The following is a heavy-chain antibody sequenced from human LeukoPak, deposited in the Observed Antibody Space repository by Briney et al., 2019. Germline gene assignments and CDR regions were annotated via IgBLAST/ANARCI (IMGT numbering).Heavy chain of an antibody. CDR2: ISGSGGST. D-gene: IGHD5-24*01. CDR3: TRDAHNFNDFDY. J-gene: IGHJ4*02. CDR1: GFTFSSYA. Sequence: PGRSLRLSCAASGFTFSSYAMSWVRQAPGKGLEWVSAISGSGGSTYYADSVKGRFTISRDNSKNTLYLQIDSLRAEDTAIYYCTRDAHNFNDFDYWGQGTLVTVSS. V-gene: IGHV3-23*01.